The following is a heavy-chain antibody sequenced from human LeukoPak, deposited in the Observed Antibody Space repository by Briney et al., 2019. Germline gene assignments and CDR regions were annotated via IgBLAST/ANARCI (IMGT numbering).Heavy chain of an antibody. Sequence: PSETLSLTCAVYGGSFGGYYWSWIRQPPGKGLEWIGEINHSGSTNYNPPLKSRVTISVDTSKNQFSLKLSSVTAADTAVYYCARHRPKLRYFDWLPFDYWGQGTLVTVSS. CDR2: INHSGST. V-gene: IGHV4-34*01. CDR3: ARHRPKLRYFDWLPFDY. J-gene: IGHJ4*02. D-gene: IGHD3-9*01. CDR1: GGSFGGYY.